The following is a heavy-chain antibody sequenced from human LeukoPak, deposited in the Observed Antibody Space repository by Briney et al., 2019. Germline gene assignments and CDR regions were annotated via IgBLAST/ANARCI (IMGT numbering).Heavy chain of an antibody. V-gene: IGHV3-15*07. D-gene: IGHD2-21*01. CDR3: YTSITDY. CDR2: IRSKIDGGAT. Sequence: GRSLRLSCAASGFNVNNAWMSWVRQAPGKGLEWVGRIRSKIDGGATDYAAPVKGRFTISRDDSKNTLYLQINSLKIEDTAMYYCYTSITDYWGQGTLVTVSS. CDR1: GFNVNNAW. J-gene: IGHJ4*02.